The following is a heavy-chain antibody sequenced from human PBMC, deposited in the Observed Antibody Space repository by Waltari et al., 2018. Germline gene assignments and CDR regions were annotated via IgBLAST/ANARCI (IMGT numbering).Heavy chain of an antibody. V-gene: IGHV1-2*02. Sequence: QVQLVQSGAEVKKPGASVKVSCKTYGYTFTGYYMYWVRKAPGQGLEWMGWINPYSGGTAYAQKFQGRVTLTRDTSISTAYMELNRLISDDSAMYYCATAPDAFQIINWGQGTLVTVSS. J-gene: IGHJ4*02. CDR3: ATAPDAFQIIN. D-gene: IGHD2-2*01. CDR1: GYTFTGYY. CDR2: INPYSGGT.